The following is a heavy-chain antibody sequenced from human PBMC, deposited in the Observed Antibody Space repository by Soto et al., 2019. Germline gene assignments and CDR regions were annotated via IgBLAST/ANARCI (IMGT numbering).Heavy chain of an antibody. CDR3: ARGYCSSTSCYPTDY. CDR1: GFTFSSYA. J-gene: IGHJ4*02. V-gene: IGHV3-30-3*01. CDR2: ISYDGSNK. D-gene: IGHD2-2*01. Sequence: QVQLVESGGGVVQPGRSLRLSCAASGFTFSSYAMPWVRQAPGKGLEWVAVISYDGSNKYYADSVKGRFTISRDNSKNTLYLQMNSLRAEDTAVYYCARGYCSSTSCYPTDYWGQGTLVTVSS.